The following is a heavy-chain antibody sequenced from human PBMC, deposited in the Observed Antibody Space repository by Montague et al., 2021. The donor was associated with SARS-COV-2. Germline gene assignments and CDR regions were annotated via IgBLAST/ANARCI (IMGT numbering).Heavy chain of an antibody. D-gene: IGHD2-21*02. V-gene: IGHV3-33*08. CDR3: AREQHLGVVTASPGALDI. CDR2: IWDEGSNK. CDR1: GFTFSSYC. Sequence: SLRLSCAASGFTFSSYCMHWVRQAPGKGLEWVAVIWDEGSNKYYADSVKGRFTISRDNSKNTLYLQMNSLRAEDTAVYYCAREQHLGVVTASPGALDIWGQGTMVTVSS. J-gene: IGHJ3*02.